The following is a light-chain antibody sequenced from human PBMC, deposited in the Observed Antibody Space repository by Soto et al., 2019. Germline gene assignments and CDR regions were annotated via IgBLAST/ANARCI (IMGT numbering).Light chain of an antibody. Sequence: QYALTQPPSASGSPGQSVTISCTGTSYYVGGYNYVSWYQQHPDKAPKLMIYEVSKRPSGVPDRFSGSKSGNTDSLTVSGLQPEDEADYYCSSYAGSNNYVFGTGTKLTAL. CDR2: EVS. V-gene: IGLV2-8*01. CDR3: SSYAGSNNYV. CDR1: SYYVGGYNY. J-gene: IGLJ1*01.